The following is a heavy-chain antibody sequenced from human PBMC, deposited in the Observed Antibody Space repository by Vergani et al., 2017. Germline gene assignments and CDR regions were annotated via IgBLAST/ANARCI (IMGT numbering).Heavy chain of an antibody. D-gene: IGHD3-16*01. V-gene: IGHV1-46*02. CDR3: VRSNYGYDF. CDR2: FDPNGGGT. CDR1: GYTFNNYF. J-gene: IGHJ4*02. Sequence: QVHLVQSAAEVKKPGASVRVSCKASGYTFNNYFLHWVRQAPGQGLEWMAIFDPNGGGTDYAPKFQGRLTLTRDTSPTTVYMSLRSLTSDDTALYYCVRSNYGYDFWGQGTLVTVSS.